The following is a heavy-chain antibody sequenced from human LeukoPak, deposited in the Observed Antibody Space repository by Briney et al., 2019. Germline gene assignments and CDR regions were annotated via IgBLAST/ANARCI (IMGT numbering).Heavy chain of an antibody. V-gene: IGHV4-59*01. CDR2: MFYSGST. CDR1: GASISHYF. D-gene: IGHD3-10*01. J-gene: IGHJ3*02. Sequence: SETLSLTCTVSGASISHYFFSWIRQPPGRGLDWVGYMFYSGSTNYNPSLKNRVSMSIDTSKSQVSLNLYSVTAADTALYYCATAGEFSGSSPLGVFDIWGQGAMVTVSS. CDR3: ATAGEFSGSSPLGVFDI.